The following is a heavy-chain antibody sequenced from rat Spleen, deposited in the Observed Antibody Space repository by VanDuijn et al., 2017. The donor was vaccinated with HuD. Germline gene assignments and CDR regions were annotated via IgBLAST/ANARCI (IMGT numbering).Heavy chain of an antibody. CDR1: GFSLTSYH. J-gene: IGHJ2*01. CDR3: ARDPEGISKPYVMDA. V-gene: IGHV2-41*01. D-gene: IGHD1-11*01. CDR2: IWNTGGT. Sequence: QVQLKESGPGLVQPSQTLSLTCTVAGFSLTSYHVHWVRQPPGKGLEWMGVIWNTGGTRYNSALKSRLSISKDTSKSQVFLKMNSLQTEDTATYYCARDPEGISKPYVMDAWGQGVMVTVSS.